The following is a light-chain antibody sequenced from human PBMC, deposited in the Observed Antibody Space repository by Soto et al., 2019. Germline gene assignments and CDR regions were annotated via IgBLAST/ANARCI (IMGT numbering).Light chain of an antibody. J-gene: IGKJ5*01. CDR1: QSVSSSY. CDR3: QTYNNWPPIP. CDR2: GAS. V-gene: IGKV3-20*01. Sequence: LTQSAGTLSLSPGERATLSCRASQSVSSSYLAWYQQKPGQAPRLLIYGASNRATGIPDRFSGSGSGTEFTLTISRLQSEDFAVYYCQTYNNWPPIPFGQGTRLEIK.